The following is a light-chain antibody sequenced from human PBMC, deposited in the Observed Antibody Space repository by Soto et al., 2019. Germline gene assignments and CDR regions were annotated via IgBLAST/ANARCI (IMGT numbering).Light chain of an antibody. CDR3: QQSNSSPPT. CDR1: NSNIGAGYR. Sequence: QSVLTQPPSVTGAPGQRVTISCTGNNSNIGAGYRVHWYRQFPHTGPKLLIYAASTLQAGVPSRFRGSGSGTDFTLTISSLQPEDFATYFCQQSNSSPPTFGGGTK. CDR2: AAS. J-gene: IGLJ2*01. V-gene: IGLV1-40*01.